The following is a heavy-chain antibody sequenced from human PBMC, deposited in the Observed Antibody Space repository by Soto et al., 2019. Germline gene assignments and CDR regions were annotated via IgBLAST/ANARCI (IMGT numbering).Heavy chain of an antibody. J-gene: IGHJ4*02. Sequence: GGSLRLSCAASGFTFSSYGMHWVRQAPGKGLEWVAVISYDGSNKYYADSVKGRFTISRDNSKNTLYLQMNSLRAEDTAVYYCAKEGYSYGRFDYWGQGTLVTVSS. CDR1: GFTFSSYG. D-gene: IGHD5-18*01. V-gene: IGHV3-30*18. CDR3: AKEGYSYGRFDY. CDR2: ISYDGSNK.